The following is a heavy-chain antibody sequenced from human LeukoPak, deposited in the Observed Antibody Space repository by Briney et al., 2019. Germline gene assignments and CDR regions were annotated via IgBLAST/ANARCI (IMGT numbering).Heavy chain of an antibody. CDR3: ARTGGYYYYYGMDV. D-gene: IGHD3-16*01. V-gene: IGHV4-30-4*01. J-gene: IGHJ6*02. Sequence: SETLSLTCTVSGGSISSGDYYWSWIRQPPGKGLGWIGYIYYSGSTYYNPSLKSRVTISVDTSKNQFSLKLSSVTAADTAVYYCARTGGYYYYYGMDVWGQGTTVTVSS. CDR1: GGSISSGDYY. CDR2: IYYSGST.